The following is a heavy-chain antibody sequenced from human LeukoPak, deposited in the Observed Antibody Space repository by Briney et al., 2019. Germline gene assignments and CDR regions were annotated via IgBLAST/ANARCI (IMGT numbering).Heavy chain of an antibody. CDR2: INPNSGGT. D-gene: IGHD5-18*01. J-gene: IGHJ4*02. CDR1: GYTFTNYG. CDR3: ARVGKYSYHEPDY. V-gene: IGHV1-2*02. Sequence: GASVKVSCKASGYTFTNYGVSWVRQAPGQGLEWMGWINPNSGGTNYAQKFQGRVTMTRDTSISTAYMELSRLRSDDTAVYYCARVGKYSYHEPDYWGQGTLVTVSS.